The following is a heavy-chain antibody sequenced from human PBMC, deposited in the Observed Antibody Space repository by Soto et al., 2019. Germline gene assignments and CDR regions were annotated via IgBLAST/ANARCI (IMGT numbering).Heavy chain of an antibody. CDR3: AREPNESFYFDY. CDR1: GYTFANCY. CDR2: LRPRTGNT. J-gene: IGHJ4*02. Sequence: SVELSCKASGYTFANCYRHWLRHAPGQGLEWLGILRPRTGNTGYAQRFQGRATMTRDTSTGTVYMELTSLKSDDTAVYYCAREPNESFYFDYWGQGTQVTVSS. V-gene: IGHV1-46*01.